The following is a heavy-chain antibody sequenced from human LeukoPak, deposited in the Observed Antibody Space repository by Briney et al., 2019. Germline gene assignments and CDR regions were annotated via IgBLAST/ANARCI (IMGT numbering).Heavy chain of an antibody. J-gene: IGHJ4*02. D-gene: IGHD3-22*01. Sequence: GASVKVSCKASGYTFTGHSIHWVRQAPGQGLEWMGWINPSSGGTKYAQNFHGRVTMTSDTSISTAYMELSWLKSDDTALYCSARDDYYDVSGFDSWGQGTLVTVSS. CDR2: INPSSGGT. CDR1: GYTFTGHS. CDR3: ARDDYYDVSGFDS. V-gene: IGHV1-2*02.